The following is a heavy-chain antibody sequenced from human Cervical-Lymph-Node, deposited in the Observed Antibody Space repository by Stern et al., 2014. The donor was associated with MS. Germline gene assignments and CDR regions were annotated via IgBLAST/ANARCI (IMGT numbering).Heavy chain of an antibody. CDR1: GFTFSSYG. V-gene: IGHV3-30*03. Sequence: VQLMESGGAVVQPGTSLRLSCAASGFTFSSYGMHLVRQAPGQGLELVTGISYDRTHKYYAASVKGRFTISRDNAKNTLHLQMNSVTPDDTAIDYCARDYEDTSMLFDHWGQGTLVTVSS. CDR2: ISYDRTHK. D-gene: IGHD2-8*01. CDR3: ARDYEDTSMLFDH. J-gene: IGHJ4*02.